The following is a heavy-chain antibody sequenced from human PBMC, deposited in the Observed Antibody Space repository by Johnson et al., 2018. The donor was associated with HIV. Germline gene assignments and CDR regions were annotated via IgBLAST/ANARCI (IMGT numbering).Heavy chain of an antibody. V-gene: IGHV3-66*02. J-gene: IGHJ3*01. CDR3: ERGGYYYDGDGAFDF. Sequence: MQLVESGGGLVQPGGSLRLSCAASGFTVSSNYMSWVRQAPGKGLEWVSIIYSGGSTYYTDSVKGRFTISRDNSKNTLYLQMNSLRAEDMAVYYCERGGYYYDGDGAFDFWGQGTIVTVSS. CDR1: GFTVSSNY. D-gene: IGHD3-22*01. CDR2: IYSGGST.